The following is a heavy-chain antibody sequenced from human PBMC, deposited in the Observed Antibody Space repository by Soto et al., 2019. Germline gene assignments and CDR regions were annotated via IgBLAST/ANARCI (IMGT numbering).Heavy chain of an antibody. Sequence: GASVKVSCKASGYTFTSYDINWVRQATGQGLEWMGRMNPNSGNTGYAQKFQGRVTMTRNTSISTAYMELSSLRSEDTAVYYCARAITNNDAFDIWGQGTMVTVSS. CDR2: MNPNSGNT. D-gene: IGHD1-20*01. CDR1: GYTFTSYD. J-gene: IGHJ3*02. V-gene: IGHV1-8*01. CDR3: ARAITNNDAFDI.